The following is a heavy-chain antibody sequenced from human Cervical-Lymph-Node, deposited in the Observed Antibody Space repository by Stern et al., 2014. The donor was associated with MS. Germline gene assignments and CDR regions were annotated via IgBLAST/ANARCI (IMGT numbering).Heavy chain of an antibody. CDR1: GFSFTTHY. V-gene: IGHV1-46*03. Sequence: VQLVESGAEVKKPGASVNVSCEASGFSFTTHYMHWIRQAPGECLEWVGMVTPNSGTTSYARQFQGRVIITRDTSTSTIYMELTGLRSEDTALYFCTRVQRERRALDHFDPWGQGTLVTVSS. D-gene: IGHD1-1*01. CDR2: VTPNSGTT. J-gene: IGHJ5*02. CDR3: TRVQRERRALDHFDP.